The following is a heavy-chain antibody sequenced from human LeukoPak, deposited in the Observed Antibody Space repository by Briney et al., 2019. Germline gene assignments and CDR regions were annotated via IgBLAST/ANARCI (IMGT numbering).Heavy chain of an antibody. CDR3: ALSRSGRLVPFDY. CDR2: INPSGGST. V-gene: IGHV1-46*03. Sequence: GASVKVSCKASGYTFTSYYMHWVRQAPGQGLEWMGIINPSGGSTSYAQKFQGRVTMTRDMSTSTVYMELRSLISDDTAVYYCALSRSGRLVPFDYWGQGTLVTVSS. J-gene: IGHJ4*02. D-gene: IGHD3-16*01. CDR1: GYTFTSYY.